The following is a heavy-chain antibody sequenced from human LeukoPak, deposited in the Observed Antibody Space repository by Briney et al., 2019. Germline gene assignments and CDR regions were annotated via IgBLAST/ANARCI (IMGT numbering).Heavy chain of an antibody. Sequence: SEILSLTCSVSGGSIRSGSYYWSWIRQPAGKGLEWIGRISSSGSTNYNPSLKSRVTISVDTSKNQFSLKLSSVTAADTAVYFCARPDYDSSGTDYWGQGTLVTVSS. CDR3: ARPDYDSSGTDY. V-gene: IGHV4-61*02. CDR1: GGSIRSGSYY. CDR2: ISSSGST. D-gene: IGHD3-22*01. J-gene: IGHJ4*02.